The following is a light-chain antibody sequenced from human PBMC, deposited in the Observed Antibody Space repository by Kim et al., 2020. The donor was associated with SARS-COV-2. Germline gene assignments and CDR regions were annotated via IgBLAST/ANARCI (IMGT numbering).Light chain of an antibody. CDR2: VKN. CDR1: VLRCNY. Sequence: GQTARIACRGDVLRCNYATWYQQNPGQAPILFIYVKNKRPSGIPDRFSGSRSGNTASLTVTGIQAGDEADYYCNSREGKDSLFFGGGTQLTVL. V-gene: IGLV3-19*01. J-gene: IGLJ2*01. CDR3: NSREGKDSLF.